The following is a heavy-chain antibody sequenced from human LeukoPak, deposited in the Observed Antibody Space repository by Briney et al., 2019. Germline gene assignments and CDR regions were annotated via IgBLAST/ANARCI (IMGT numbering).Heavy chain of an antibody. CDR3: ARMDIVVVPAAAVGMDV. V-gene: IGHV4-34*01. CDR2: INHSGST. CDR1: GGSFSGYY. J-gene: IGHJ6*02. D-gene: IGHD2-2*03. Sequence: SETLSLTCAVYGGSFSGYYWSWIRQPPGKGLEWIGEINHSGSTNYNPSLKSRVTISVDTSKNQFSLKLSSVTAADTAVYYCARMDIVVVPAAAVGMDVWGQGTTATVSS.